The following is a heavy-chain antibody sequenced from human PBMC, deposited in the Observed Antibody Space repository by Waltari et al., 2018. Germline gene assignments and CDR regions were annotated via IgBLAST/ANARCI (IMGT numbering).Heavy chain of an antibody. D-gene: IGHD2-15*01. CDR3: ARRACGGSCPDAFDI. V-gene: IGHV1-2*06. CDR1: GYTFTGYS. Sequence: QVQLVQSGAEVKKPGASVKVSCKASGYTFTGYSMHWVRQAPGQGLEWMGRINPNSGGTNYAQKFQGRVTMTRDTSISTAYMELSRLRSDDTAVYYCARRACGGSCPDAFDIWGQGTMVTVSS. J-gene: IGHJ3*02. CDR2: INPNSGGT.